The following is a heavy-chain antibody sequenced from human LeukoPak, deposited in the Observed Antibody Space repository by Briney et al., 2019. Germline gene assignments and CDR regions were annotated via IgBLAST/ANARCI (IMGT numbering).Heavy chain of an antibody. J-gene: IGHJ4*02. CDR2: IWYDGSYK. D-gene: IGHD1-1*01. CDR3: ARDTERGDFDY. CDR1: GFSFSLYG. V-gene: IGHV3-33*01. Sequence: TGRSLRLSCGASGFSFSLYGMHWVRQAPGKGLEWVAVIWYDGSYKYYADSVKGRFTISRDNSKNTLYLQMNSLRAEDTAVYYCARDTERGDFDYWGRGTLVTVSS.